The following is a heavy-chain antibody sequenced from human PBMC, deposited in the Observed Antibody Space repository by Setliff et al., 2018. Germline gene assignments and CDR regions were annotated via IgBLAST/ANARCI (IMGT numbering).Heavy chain of an antibody. Sequence: GESLKTSCAASGFTFSNYAMTWVRQAPGKGLEWVSAITVSGNTHYADSVKGRFTISRDNSKNTLSLQMDNLRAEDTATYYCAKCGRFAPSGWFQYVDSWAQGTRVTVSS. D-gene: IGHD6-19*01. J-gene: IGHJ4*02. CDR3: AKCGRFAPSGWFQYVDS. CDR1: GFTFSNYA. CDR2: ITVSGNT. V-gene: IGHV3-23*01.